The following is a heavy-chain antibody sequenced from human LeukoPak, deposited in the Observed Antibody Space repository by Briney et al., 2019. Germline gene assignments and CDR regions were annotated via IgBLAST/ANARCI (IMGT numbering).Heavy chain of an antibody. CDR1: SDSISSSSYY. D-gene: IGHD3-10*01. CDR2: INHSGST. J-gene: IGHJ6*03. Sequence: SETLSLTCTVSSDSISSSSYYWGWIRQPPGKGLEWIGEINHSGSTNYNPSLKSRVTISVDTSKNQFSLKLSSVTAADTAVYYCARLYYYGSGSYYSYYYYYMDVWGKGTTVTISS. CDR3: ARLYYYGSGSYYSYYYYYMDV. V-gene: IGHV4-39*07.